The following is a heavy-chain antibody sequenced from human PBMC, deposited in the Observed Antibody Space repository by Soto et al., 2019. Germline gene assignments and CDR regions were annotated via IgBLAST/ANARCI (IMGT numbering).Heavy chain of an antibody. Sequence: SETLSLTCSVSGGSISYNSYYWGWIRQPPGKGLEWVGGIFYTGTTYYSPSLKDRVTISVDTSKNSFSLNLTSVTAADTAVYLCARLVVVAPVVNAWGQGTLVTVSS. J-gene: IGHJ5*02. D-gene: IGHD2-15*01. CDR1: GGSISYNSYY. CDR2: IFYTGTT. CDR3: ARLVVVAPVVNA. V-gene: IGHV4-39*02.